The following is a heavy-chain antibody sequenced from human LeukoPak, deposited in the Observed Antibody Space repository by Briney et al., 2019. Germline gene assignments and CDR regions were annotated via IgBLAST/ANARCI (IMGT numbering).Heavy chain of an antibody. CDR3: ARPSSSSGWTFDY. Sequence: GESLKISCQGSGYTFTAFWIAWVRQMPGKDLEWMGIISPGDSDTRYSPSFQGQVTISADKSISTVYLQWSSLKASDTAIYYCARPSSSSGWTFDYWGQGTLVTVSS. CDR1: GYTFTAFW. D-gene: IGHD6-19*01. CDR2: ISPGDSDT. V-gene: IGHV5-51*01. J-gene: IGHJ4*02.